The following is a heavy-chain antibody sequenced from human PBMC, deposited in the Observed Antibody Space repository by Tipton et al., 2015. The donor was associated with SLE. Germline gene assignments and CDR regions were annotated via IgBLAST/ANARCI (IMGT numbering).Heavy chain of an antibody. CDR2: ISAYNGNT. Sequence: QVQLVQSGAEVKKPGASVKVSCKASGYIFTSYGFSWVRQAPGQGLEWMGWISAYNGNTNYEQKFQGRVTMTTDTSASTAYMELRSLRSDDTAVYYCARGPPYYESGGPHPLDYWGQGTLVTVSS. CDR1: GYIFTSYG. J-gene: IGHJ4*02. D-gene: IGHD3-22*01. CDR3: ARGPPYYESGGPHPLDY. V-gene: IGHV1-18*01.